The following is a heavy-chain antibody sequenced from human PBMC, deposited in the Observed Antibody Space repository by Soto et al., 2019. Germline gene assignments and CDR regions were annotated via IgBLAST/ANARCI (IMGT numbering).Heavy chain of an antibody. J-gene: IGHJ4*02. CDR1: GDSVSSSNYY. CDR2: VYYSGST. Sequence: QLQLQESGPGLVKPSETLSLTCTVSGDSVSSSNYYWGWIRQPPGKWLEWIGSVYYSGSTYYNPSLKSRVTMSVDTSKNQFSLKLSSVTAADAAVYYCARHPTFSGWEYYFDYWGQGTPVTVSS. V-gene: IGHV4-39*01. CDR3: ARHPTFSGWEYYFDY. D-gene: IGHD6-19*01.